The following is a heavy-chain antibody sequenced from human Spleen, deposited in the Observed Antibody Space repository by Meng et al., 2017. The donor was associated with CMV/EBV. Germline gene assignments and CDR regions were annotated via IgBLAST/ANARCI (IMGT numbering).Heavy chain of an antibody. CDR3: ARGVFDPAYYYYYGMDV. D-gene: IGHD3-16*01. CDR2: ISYDGSNK. V-gene: IGHV3-30*04. Sequence: GGSLRLSCAASGFTFSSYAMHWVRQAPGKGQEWVAVISYDGSNKYYADSVKGRFTISRDNSKNTLYLQMNSLRAEDTAVYYCARGVFDPAYYYYYGMDVWGQGTTVTVSS. CDR1: GFTFSSYA. J-gene: IGHJ6*02.